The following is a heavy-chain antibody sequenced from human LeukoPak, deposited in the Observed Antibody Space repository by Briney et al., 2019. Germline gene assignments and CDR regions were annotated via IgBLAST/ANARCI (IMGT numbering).Heavy chain of an antibody. V-gene: IGHV3-7*01. J-gene: IGHJ4*02. CDR1: GFTFSSYW. D-gene: IGHD3-16*02. Sequence: PGGSLGLSCAASGFTFSSYWMSWVRQAPGKGLEWVANIKQDGSEKYYVDSVKGRFTISRDNAKNSLYLQMNSLRAEDTAVYYCARVGYYDYVWGSYRYPFDYWGQGTLVTVSS. CDR3: ARVGYYDYVWGSYRYPFDY. CDR2: IKQDGSEK.